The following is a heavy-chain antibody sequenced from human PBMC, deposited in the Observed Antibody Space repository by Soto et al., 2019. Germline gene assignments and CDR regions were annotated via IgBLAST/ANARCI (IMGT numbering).Heavy chain of an antibody. J-gene: IGHJ2*01. CDR3: ARAKYDYVWGSYRPFYWYFDL. V-gene: IGHV4-30-2*01. D-gene: IGHD3-16*02. CDR2: IYHSGST. CDR1: GGSISSGGYS. Sequence: LSLTCAVSGGSISSGGYSWSWIRQPPGKGLGWIGYIYHSGSTYYNPSLKSRVTISVDRSKNQFSLKLSSVTAADTAVYYCARAKYDYVWGSYRPFYWYFDLWGRGTLVTVSS.